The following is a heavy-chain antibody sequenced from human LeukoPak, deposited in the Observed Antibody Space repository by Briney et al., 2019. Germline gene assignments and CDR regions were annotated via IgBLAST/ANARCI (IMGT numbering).Heavy chain of an antibody. D-gene: IGHD3-22*01. Sequence: GRSLRLSCAASGFTFDDYAMHWVRQAPGKGLEWVSGISWNSGSIGYADSVKGRFTISRDNAKNSLYLQMNSLRAEDTALYYCAKDRSPYYYDSSAADAFDIWGQGTMVTVSS. J-gene: IGHJ3*02. CDR1: GFTFDDYA. V-gene: IGHV3-9*01. CDR3: AKDRSPYYYDSSAADAFDI. CDR2: ISWNSGSI.